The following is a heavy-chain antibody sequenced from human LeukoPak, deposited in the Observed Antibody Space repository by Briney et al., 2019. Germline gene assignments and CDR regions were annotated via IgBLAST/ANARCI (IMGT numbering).Heavy chain of an antibody. CDR3: ARVGYGDYVRSLYFDY. CDR1: GGSISSGGYY. CDR2: IYYSGST. D-gene: IGHD4-17*01. J-gene: IGHJ4*02. Sequence: SQTLSLTCTVSGGSISSGGYYWSWIRQHPGKGLEWIGYIYYSGSTYYNPSLKSRVTISVDTSKNQLSLKLSSVTAADTAVYYCARVGYGDYVRSLYFDYWGQGTLVTVSS. V-gene: IGHV4-31*03.